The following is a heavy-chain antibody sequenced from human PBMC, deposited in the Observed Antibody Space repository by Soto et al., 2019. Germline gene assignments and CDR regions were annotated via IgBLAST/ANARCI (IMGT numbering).Heavy chain of an antibody. J-gene: IGHJ4*02. D-gene: IGHD6-13*01. CDR3: ARDRAAVASTFDD. CDR1: GYFLTTGNY. V-gene: IGHV4-38-2*02. Sequence: TSGTQSLTCTVSGYFLTTGNYWGWLRKSPGKGLEWIGSIYYTGRTYYNPSLKSRVTMSVDTSKNQFSLKLTSVTAADTAVYYCARDRAAVASTFDDWVPGTLVTVSS. CDR2: IYYTGRT.